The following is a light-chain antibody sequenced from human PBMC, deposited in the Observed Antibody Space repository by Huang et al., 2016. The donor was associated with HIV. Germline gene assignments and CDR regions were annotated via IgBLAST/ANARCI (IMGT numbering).Light chain of an antibody. Sequence: EIMMTQFPATLSVSPGERVTLSCRASKSVNNNVDWYQQKPEQTPRVLIYGASTRATGIPSRFSGSGSGTEFTLTISSLQSEDFAVYYCHQYTRWPPAFGGGTKVEIK. CDR2: GAS. J-gene: IGKJ4*01. CDR1: KSVNNN. V-gene: IGKV3D-15*01. CDR3: HQYTRWPPA.